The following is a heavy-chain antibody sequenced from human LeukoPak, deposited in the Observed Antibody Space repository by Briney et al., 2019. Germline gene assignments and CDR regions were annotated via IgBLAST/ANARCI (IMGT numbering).Heavy chain of an antibody. V-gene: IGHV4-39*07. J-gene: IGHJ3*02. CDR1: GGSISSSSYY. CDR3: ARVERDYYDSSGYYTNAFDI. Sequence: PSETLSLTCTVSGGSISSSSYYWGWIRQPPGKGLEWIGSIYYSGSTYYNPSLKSRVTISVDTSKNQFSLKLSSVTAADTAVYYCARVERDYYDSSGYYTNAFDIWGQGTMVTVSS. D-gene: IGHD3-22*01. CDR2: IYYSGST.